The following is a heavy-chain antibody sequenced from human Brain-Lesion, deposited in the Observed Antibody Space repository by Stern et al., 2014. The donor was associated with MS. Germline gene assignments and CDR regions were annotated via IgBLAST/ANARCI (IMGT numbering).Heavy chain of an antibody. V-gene: IGHV3-9*01. D-gene: IGHD1-14*01. J-gene: IGHJ4*02. CDR1: GFPFDDYA. Sequence: VHLVESGGDLVQPGRSLRLSCAAFGFPFDDYAMHWVRQAPGKGLEWGAGISWNSGTIGYADSVKGRFTTSRDNAYSSLYLQMNSLRPEDTALYYCARDITGSSAYFAYWGQGTLVTVSS. CDR2: ISWNSGTI. CDR3: ARDITGSSAYFAY.